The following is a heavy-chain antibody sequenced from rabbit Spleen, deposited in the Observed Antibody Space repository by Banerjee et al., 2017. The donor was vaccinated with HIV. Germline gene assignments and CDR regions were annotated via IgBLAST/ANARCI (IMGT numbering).Heavy chain of an antibody. CDR2: IYSGSSPDT. D-gene: IGHD6-1*01. V-gene: IGHV1S45*01. CDR1: GFSFSGAYY. Sequence: QDQLVESGGGLVQPEGSLTLTCTASGFSFSGAYYLSWVRQAPGKGLEWIAGIYSGSSPDTYYASWAKGRFTISKTSSTTMTLQMTSLTDADTATYFCARGYYSYDYAGGDYTIRGMDLWGPGTLVTVS. J-gene: IGHJ6*01. CDR3: ARGYYSYDYAGGDYTIRGMDL.